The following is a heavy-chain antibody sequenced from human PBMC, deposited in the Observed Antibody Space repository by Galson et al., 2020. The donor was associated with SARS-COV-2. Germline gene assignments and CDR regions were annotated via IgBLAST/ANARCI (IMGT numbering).Heavy chain of an antibody. CDR1: EYTFTDYF. CDR2: INPNSGAT. D-gene: IGHD2-21*02. V-gene: IGHV1-2*02. CDR3: ARGEFHRRYDCHY. J-gene: IGHJ4*02. Sequence: GASVKVSCKASEYTFTDYFIHWLRQAPGQSLEWMAWINPNSGATNYAQKFQGRVSLARDTSITTAYLELTRLKSDDTALYYCARGEFHRRYDCHYWGQGTQVTVSA.